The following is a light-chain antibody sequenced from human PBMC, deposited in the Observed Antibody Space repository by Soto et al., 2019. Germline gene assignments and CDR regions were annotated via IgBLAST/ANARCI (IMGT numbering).Light chain of an antibody. J-gene: IGKJ2*01. CDR1: QTISSS. V-gene: IGKV1-5*03. Sequence: DIQMTQFPPTLSASIGDRVTITCRASQTISSSLSWYQQKPGKAPKLLIYNASTLETGVPSRFSGSGYATEFTLAISSLQPDDFATYYCQQYDSYSPYTFGQGTRLEIK. CDR3: QQYDSYSPYT. CDR2: NAS.